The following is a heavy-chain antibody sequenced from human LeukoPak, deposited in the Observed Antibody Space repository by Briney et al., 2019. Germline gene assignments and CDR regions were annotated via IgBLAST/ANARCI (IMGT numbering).Heavy chain of an antibody. J-gene: IGHJ4*02. CDR1: GFTFSSYA. V-gene: IGHV3-23*01. Sequence: GGSLRLSCAASGFTFSSYAMSWVRQAPGKGLEWVSGIYNTADYTFYTDSVKGRFTISRDNSKNTLYVQVNSLGTEDTAAYYCAKGSYYDSSGSFYFDYWGQGTLVTVSS. CDR3: AKGSYYDSSGSFYFDY. D-gene: IGHD3-22*01. CDR2: IYNTADYT.